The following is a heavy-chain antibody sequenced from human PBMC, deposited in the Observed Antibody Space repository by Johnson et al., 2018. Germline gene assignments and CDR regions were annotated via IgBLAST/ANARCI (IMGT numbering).Heavy chain of an antibody. Sequence: EVQLVESGGGLVQPGGSLRLSCAASEFTFSDYAMNWVRQAPGKGLEWVSRIGDTGTSTYYADSVKGRFTISRDNSKNTLFLQMNSLSAEDTALYYCGRGGRGGWEYFQDWGQGTLVTVSS. J-gene: IGHJ1*01. CDR2: IGDTGTST. V-gene: IGHV3-23*04. D-gene: IGHD6-19*01. CDR1: EFTFSDYA. CDR3: GRGGRGGWEYFQD.